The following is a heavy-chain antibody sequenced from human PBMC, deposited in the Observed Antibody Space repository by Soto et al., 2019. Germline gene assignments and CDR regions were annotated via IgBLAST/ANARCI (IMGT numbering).Heavy chain of an antibody. J-gene: IGHJ4*02. CDR2: IYSSAST. CDR1: GASISRDY. Sequence: PSETLSLTCTVSGASISRDYWSWIRQPPGTGLAWIGSIYSSASTYYNPSLKSPVTISVDTSKNQFSLKLTSATASDTAVYSCPSVRRSYYSDRSGLDFWAQGTLVPVSS. V-gene: IGHV4-59*12. CDR3: PSVRRSYYSDRSGLDF. D-gene: IGHD3-22*01.